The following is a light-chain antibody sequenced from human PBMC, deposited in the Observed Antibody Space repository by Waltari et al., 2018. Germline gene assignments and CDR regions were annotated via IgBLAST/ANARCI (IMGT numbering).Light chain of an antibody. J-gene: IGLJ3*02. V-gene: IGLV2-11*01. CDR2: DVS. CDR3: CSYAGSYTPNWV. Sequence: QSALTQPRSVSGSPGQSVTISCTGTSSDVGGYNYVSWYQQHPGKAPKLMIYDVSKRPSGVPDRFSGSKSGNPASLTISVLQAEDEADYYCCSYAGSYTPNWVFGGGTKLTVL. CDR1: SSDVGGYNY.